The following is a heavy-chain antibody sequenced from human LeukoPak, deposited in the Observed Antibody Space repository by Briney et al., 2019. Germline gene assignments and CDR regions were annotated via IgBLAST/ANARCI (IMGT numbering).Heavy chain of an antibody. Sequence: PGGSLRLSCAASGFTFSSYSMNGVRQAPGKGREWVSSISSGSSYRYYADSVKGRFTISRDNAKDSLYLQMNGLRAEDTAVYYCARGHDYGDYGLGYWGQGTLVTVSS. V-gene: IGHV3-21*01. CDR1: GFTFSSYS. D-gene: IGHD4-17*01. CDR2: ISSGSSYR. CDR3: ARGHDYGDYGLGY. J-gene: IGHJ4*02.